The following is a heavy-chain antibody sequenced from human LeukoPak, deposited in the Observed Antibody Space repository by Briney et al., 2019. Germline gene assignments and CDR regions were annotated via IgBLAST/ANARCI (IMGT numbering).Heavy chain of an antibody. CDR2: INPNSGGT. D-gene: IGHD2-2*01. CDR3: ARHPSPQLHHFDY. Sequence: ASVKVSCKASGYIFTAYYMKWVRQAPGQGLEWMGRINPNSGGTKYVQKFQARVTMTRDTSTNTVYMELSSLRSEDTAVYYCARHPSPQLHHFDYWGQGTLVTVSS. V-gene: IGHV1-2*06. J-gene: IGHJ4*02. CDR1: GYIFTAYY.